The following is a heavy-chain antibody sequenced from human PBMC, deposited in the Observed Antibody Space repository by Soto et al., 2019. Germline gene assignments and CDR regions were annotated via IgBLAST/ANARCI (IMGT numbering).Heavy chain of an antibody. CDR2: IYYSGST. CDR3: ASPRVSSGWYGLKYNWLDP. D-gene: IGHD6-19*01. CDR1: GGSISSSSYY. V-gene: IGHV4-39*01. J-gene: IGHJ5*02. Sequence: QLQLQESGPGLVKPSETLSLTCTVSGGSISSSSYYWGWIRQPPGKGLEWIGSIYYSGSTYYNPSLKSRVTISVDTSKNQFSLKLSSVTAADTAVYYCASPRVSSGWYGLKYNWLDPRGQGTLVTVSS.